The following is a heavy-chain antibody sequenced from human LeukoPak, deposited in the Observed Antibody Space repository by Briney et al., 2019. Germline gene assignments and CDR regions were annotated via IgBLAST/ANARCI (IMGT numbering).Heavy chain of an antibody. V-gene: IGHV1-69*04. CDR1: GGTFSSYA. CDR2: IIPMLGIA. CDR3: ARGIQLWLTGDYYGMDV. J-gene: IGHJ6*02. Sequence: GASVKVSCKASGGTFSSYAISWVRQAPGQGLEWMGRIIPMLGIANYAQKFQGRVTITADTSTSTAYMELSSLRSEDTAVYYCARGIQLWLTGDYYGMDVWGQGTTVTVSS. D-gene: IGHD5-18*01.